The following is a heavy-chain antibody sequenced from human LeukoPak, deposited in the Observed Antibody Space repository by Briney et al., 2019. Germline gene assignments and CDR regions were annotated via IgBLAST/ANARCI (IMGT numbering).Heavy chain of an antibody. CDR1: GFTFSSYV. V-gene: IGHV3-30*04. J-gene: IGHJ4*02. Sequence: PGRSLRLSCPASGFTFSSYVMHWVRQAPGKGLECVAVISNDGSDKYYADSVKGRFTISRDNSKNTLHLQMNSLRAEDTALYYCARDGGYSRGWTYGAGDYWGQGTLVTVSS. CDR2: ISNDGSDK. D-gene: IGHD6-19*01. CDR3: ARDGGYSRGWTYGAGDY.